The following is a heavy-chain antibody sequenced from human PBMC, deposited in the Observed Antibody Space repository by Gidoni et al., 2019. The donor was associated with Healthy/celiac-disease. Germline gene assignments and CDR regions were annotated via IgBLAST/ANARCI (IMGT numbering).Heavy chain of an antibody. J-gene: IGHJ3*02. CDR2: SSWDGGST. V-gene: IGHV3-43D*03. D-gene: IGHD6-6*01. Sequence: VQLVESGGFVVQPGGSLRLSCAASGFTFDDYAMHWVRQAPGKGLEWVSLSSWDGGSTYYADSVKGRFTISRDNSKNSLYLQMNSLRAEDTALYYCAKDMGENYSSSHEPDAFDIWGQGTMVTVSS. CDR3: AKDMGENYSSSHEPDAFDI. CDR1: GFTFDDYA.